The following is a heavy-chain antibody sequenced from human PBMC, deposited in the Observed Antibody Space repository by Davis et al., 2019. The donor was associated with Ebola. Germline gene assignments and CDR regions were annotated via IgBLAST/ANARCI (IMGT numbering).Heavy chain of an antibody. Sequence: ASVKVSCKASGYTFTSFQIHWVRQAPGQGLEGMGWISAYNGNTNYAQKLQGRVTMTTDTSTSTVYMALRSLRSDDTAVYYCARGYISVPSYAFDIWGQGTMVTVSS. V-gene: IGHV1-18*04. J-gene: IGHJ3*02. CDR2: ISAYNGNT. D-gene: IGHD6-19*01. CDR1: GYTFTSFQ. CDR3: ARGYISVPSYAFDI.